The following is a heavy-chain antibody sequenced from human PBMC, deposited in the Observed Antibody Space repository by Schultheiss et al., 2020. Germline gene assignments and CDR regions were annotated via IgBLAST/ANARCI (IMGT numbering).Heavy chain of an antibody. J-gene: IGHJ5*02. Sequence: GGSLRLSCAASGFTFSSYGMHWVRQAPGKGLEWVAVISYDGSNKYYADSVKGRFTISRDNSKNTLYLQMNSLRAEDTAVYYCVKDKGTGPRQGFDPWGQGTLVTVSS. CDR3: VKDKGTGPRQGFDP. CDR1: GFTFSSYG. D-gene: IGHD3/OR15-3a*01. V-gene: IGHV3-30*12. CDR2: ISYDGSNK.